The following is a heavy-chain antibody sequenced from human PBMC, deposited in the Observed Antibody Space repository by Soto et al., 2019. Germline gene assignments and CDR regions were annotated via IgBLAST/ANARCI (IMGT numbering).Heavy chain of an antibody. CDR2: IYHSGGT. CDR1: GDSISNGGYS. J-gene: IGHJ4*02. CDR3: ARDSRSGYYLEF. Sequence: QLQLQESGSGLVKPSQTLSLTCAVSGDSISNGGYSWNWIRQPPGKGLEWIGYIYHSGGTEYNPSPXSXXTITVDSSNNQFSLKLSSVTAADTAVYYCARDSRSGYYLEFWGQGTLVTVSS. V-gene: IGHV4-30-2*01. D-gene: IGHD3-22*01.